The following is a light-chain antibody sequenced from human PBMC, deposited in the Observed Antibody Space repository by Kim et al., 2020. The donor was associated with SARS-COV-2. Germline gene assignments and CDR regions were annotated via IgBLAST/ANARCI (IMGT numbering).Light chain of an antibody. Sequence: PGRQASVPWGGESSGSQSVHGCQQKPGQAPVLVIQNDRDRPSGISERFSGSNSGNTATLAISRVEAGDEADYFCQVWDSTSEHPWVFGGGTQLTVL. CDR3: QVWDSTSEHPWV. CDR2: NDR. CDR1: SSGSQS. V-gene: IGLV3-21*04. J-gene: IGLJ3*02.